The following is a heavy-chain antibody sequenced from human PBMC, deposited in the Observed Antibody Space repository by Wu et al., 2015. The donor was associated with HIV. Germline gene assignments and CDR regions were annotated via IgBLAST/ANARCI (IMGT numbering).Heavy chain of an antibody. CDR1: GYTFTAYF. CDR2: IKPQTGGT. V-gene: IGHV1-2*02. J-gene: IGHJ3*01. D-gene: IGHD5-24*01. Sequence: QVQLVQSGAEVKKPGASVKVSCRASGYTFTAYFIHWVRQAPGQGPEWMGWIKPQTGGTDYAQNFQGRVTMTTDTSIDTAYMELNNLRSDDTAVYFCARDMGFMSEMTSIRFAFDLWGQGQWSPSLQ. CDR3: ARDMGFMSEMTSIRFAFDL.